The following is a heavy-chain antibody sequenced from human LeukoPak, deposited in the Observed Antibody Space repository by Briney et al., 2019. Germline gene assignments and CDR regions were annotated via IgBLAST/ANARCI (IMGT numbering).Heavy chain of an antibody. D-gene: IGHD1-1*01. CDR1: GYTFTGYY. Sequence: ASVKVSCKASGYTFTGYYMHWVRQAPGPGLEWMGWINPNSGGTNYAQKFQGRVTMTRDTSISTAYMELSRLRSDDTAVYYCARDFAGTTVAFDYWGQGTLVTVSS. J-gene: IGHJ4*02. CDR3: ARDFAGTTVAFDY. CDR2: INPNSGGT. V-gene: IGHV1-2*02.